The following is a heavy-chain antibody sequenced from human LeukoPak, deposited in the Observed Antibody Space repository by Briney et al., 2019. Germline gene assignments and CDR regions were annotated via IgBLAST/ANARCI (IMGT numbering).Heavy chain of an antibody. CDR1: GFTFSSYE. CDR3: AKIAETSGIYGQGYDY. CDR2: ISDTGNT. J-gene: IGHJ4*02. D-gene: IGHD1-26*01. Sequence: PGGSLRLSCAASGFTFSSYEMNWVRQAPGKGLEWVSAISDTGNTYHADFVKGRFTISRDNSKNTLYLQMNSLRAEDTAVYYCAKIAETSGIYGQGYDYWGQGTLVTVSS. V-gene: IGHV3-23*01.